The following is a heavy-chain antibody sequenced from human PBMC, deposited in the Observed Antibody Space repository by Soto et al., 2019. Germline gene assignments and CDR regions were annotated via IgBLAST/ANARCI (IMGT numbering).Heavy chain of an antibody. V-gene: IGHV1-3*01. D-gene: IGHD3-16*02. CDR1: GKSFDNFA. CDR3: ASAKYDYIWGSYHPFDQ. Sequence: QVQLVQSGAEVKKPGASVRLSCKVSGKSFDNFAVHWVRQTPGQRPEWMGRINVGDDKTKYSEKFQGRVIVSYDTSATTAHMELRPLSSEDPAIYYYASAKYDYIWGSYHPFDQWGQGAQVTVAS. J-gene: IGHJ4*02. CDR2: INVGDDKT.